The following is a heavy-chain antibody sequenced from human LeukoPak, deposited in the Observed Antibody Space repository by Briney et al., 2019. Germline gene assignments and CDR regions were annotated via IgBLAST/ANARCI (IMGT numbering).Heavy chain of an antibody. CDR3: ARFKLGYCSGGSCLNWFDP. CDR1: GYTFTGYY. V-gene: IGHV1-2*02. J-gene: IGHJ5*02. CDR2: INPNSGGT. Sequence: ASVKVSCKASGYTFTGYYMHWVRQAPGQGLEWMGWINPNSGGTNYAQKFQGRVTMTRDTSISTAYMELSRLRSEDTAVYYCARFKLGYCSGGSCLNWFDPWGQGTLVTVSS. D-gene: IGHD2-15*01.